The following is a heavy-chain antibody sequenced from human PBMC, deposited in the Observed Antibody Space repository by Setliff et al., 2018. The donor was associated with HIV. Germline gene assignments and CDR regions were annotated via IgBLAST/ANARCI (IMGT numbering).Heavy chain of an antibody. CDR3: AGGGGVRDAFDL. Sequence: PSETLSLTCTVSGDSISSGGYYWTWIRLHPGKGLEWVGYIYSSGTTYYNPSLKSRLNISTDTSENQFSLELNSVTAADPALYYWAGGGGVRDAFDLWGQGALVTVSS. D-gene: IGHD1-1*01. J-gene: IGHJ3*01. CDR1: GDSISSGGYY. CDR2: IYSSGTT. V-gene: IGHV4-31*03.